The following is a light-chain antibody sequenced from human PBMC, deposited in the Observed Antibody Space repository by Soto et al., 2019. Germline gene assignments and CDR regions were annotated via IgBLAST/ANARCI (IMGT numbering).Light chain of an antibody. CDR2: TVS. V-gene: IGKV2-30*01. CDR1: QSLIYRDGNTY. CDR3: VQGTHWPYT. Sequence: DVVMTQSPLSLPVTLGQPASISCRSSQSLIYRDGNTYLNWSQQRPGQSPRRLIYTVSNRDSGVPDRFSGSESGTDFTLKISRVEAEDVGVYYCVQGTHWPYTFGQGTKLEIK. J-gene: IGKJ2*01.